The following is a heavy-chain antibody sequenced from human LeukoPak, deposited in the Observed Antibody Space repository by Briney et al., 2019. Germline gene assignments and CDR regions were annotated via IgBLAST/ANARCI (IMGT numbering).Heavy chain of an antibody. CDR3: ARSGLDFWSGSYYYGMDV. CDR2: ISAYNGNT. J-gene: IGHJ6*02. D-gene: IGHD3-3*01. V-gene: IGHV1-18*01. Sequence: ASVKVSCKASGYTFTSYGISWVRQAPGQGLEWMGWISAYNGNTSCAQKLQGRVTMTTDTSTSTAYMELRSLRSDDTAVYYCARSGLDFWSGSYYYGMDVWGQGTTVTVSS. CDR1: GYTFTSYG.